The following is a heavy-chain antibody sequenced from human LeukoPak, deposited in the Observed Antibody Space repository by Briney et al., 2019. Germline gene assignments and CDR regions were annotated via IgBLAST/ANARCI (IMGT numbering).Heavy chain of an antibody. CDR1: GYTFTPSW. CDR3: AILNHPDGRVY. J-gene: IGHJ4*02. CDR2: IYARNSDT. Sequence: HGESLKISCQGLGYTFTPSWIGWVRQLPGQGLEWMAIIYARNSDTKYSPSFQRQVSISTDRSISTAYLQWSSLQASDTAIYYCAILNHPDGRVYWGQGTPVTVSS. V-gene: IGHV5-51*01. D-gene: IGHD5-24*01.